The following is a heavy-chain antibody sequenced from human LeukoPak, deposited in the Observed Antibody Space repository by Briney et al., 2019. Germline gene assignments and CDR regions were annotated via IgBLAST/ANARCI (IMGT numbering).Heavy chain of an antibody. V-gene: IGHV4-39*07. Sequence: SETLSLTCTVSGGSISSSYYWGWIRQPPGKGLEWIGSIYYSGSTYYNPSLKSRVTISIDTSKNQFSLKLSSVTAADTAVYYCARDLYDIWSGYSGRLYYFDYWGQGTLVTVSS. CDR1: GGSISSSYY. J-gene: IGHJ4*02. CDR2: IYYSGST. CDR3: ARDLYDIWSGYSGRLYYFDY. D-gene: IGHD3-3*01.